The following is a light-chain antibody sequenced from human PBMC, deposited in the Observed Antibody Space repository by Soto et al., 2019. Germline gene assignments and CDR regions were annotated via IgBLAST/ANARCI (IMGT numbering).Light chain of an antibody. J-gene: IGKJ5*01. Sequence: QLTQNPSSLSASVGDRVTITCRASQGIISYLAWYQQMPGKAPKLLIYAASTLQSGVPSRFSGSGSGTDFTLTINILQPEDFATYYCQQAAIFPIPFGHGGRPEIK. CDR2: AAS. CDR1: QGIISY. V-gene: IGKV1-9*01. CDR3: QQAAIFPIP.